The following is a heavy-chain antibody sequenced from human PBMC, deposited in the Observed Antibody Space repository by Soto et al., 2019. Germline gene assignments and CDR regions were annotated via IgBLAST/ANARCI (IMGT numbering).Heavy chain of an antibody. CDR1: GGSFSAYY. J-gene: IGHJ4*02. Sequence: PSETLSLTCAVYGGSFSAYYWTWIRQSPGKGLEWIGEIHHSGGPKYNPSLKSRVTISADTSKNQFSLELSSVTAADTAVYYCASYGSGSYYNGYYFDYWGQGTPVTVS. V-gene: IGHV4-34*01. CDR3: ASYGSGSYYNGYYFDY. D-gene: IGHD3-10*01. CDR2: IHHSGGP.